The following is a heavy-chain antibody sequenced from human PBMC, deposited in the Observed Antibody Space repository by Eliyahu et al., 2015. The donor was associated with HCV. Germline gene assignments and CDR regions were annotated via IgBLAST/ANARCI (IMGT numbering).Heavy chain of an antibody. Sequence: EVQLVESGGGLVQPGGSLKLSCAASGFSFSGSVMHWVRQASGKGLEWVGHIRSKSNSYATAYAASVKGRFTISRDDSKNTAYLQMNSLRTEDTAVYYCARMYSSSSDLDYWGQGTLVTVSS. D-gene: IGHD6-6*01. J-gene: IGHJ4*02. CDR3: ARMYSSSSDLDY. CDR2: IRSKSNSYAT. CDR1: GFSFSGSV. V-gene: IGHV3-73*02.